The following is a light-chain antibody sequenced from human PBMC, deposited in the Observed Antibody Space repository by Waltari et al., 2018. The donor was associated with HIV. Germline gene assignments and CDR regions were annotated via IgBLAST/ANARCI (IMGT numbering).Light chain of an antibody. CDR2: EVT. CDR1: TRDGESYNI. Sequence: QSAIPQPPSVSGSPVQSITISCTGTTRDGESYNIVSWYQQHPGKDPKLMIYEVTTRPSGVSNRFPGSKSGNTASLTISGLQAEDEADYYCCSYAGSSTWVFGGGTKLTVL. V-gene: IGLV2-23*02. CDR3: CSYAGSSTWV. J-gene: IGLJ3*02.